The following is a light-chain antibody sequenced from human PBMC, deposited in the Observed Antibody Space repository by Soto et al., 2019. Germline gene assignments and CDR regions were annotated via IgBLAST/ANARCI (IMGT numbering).Light chain of an antibody. Sequence: QSVLTQPASVSGSPGQSITISCTGTSSDVGGYNFVSWYQQHPGKAPKLMIYDVTNRPSGVSNRFSGSKSGTTASLTISGLQTEDEAEYYCTSYTSSSTYVFGTGTKVTVL. CDR2: DVT. CDR1: SSDVGGYNF. J-gene: IGLJ1*01. V-gene: IGLV2-14*01. CDR3: TSYTSSSTYV.